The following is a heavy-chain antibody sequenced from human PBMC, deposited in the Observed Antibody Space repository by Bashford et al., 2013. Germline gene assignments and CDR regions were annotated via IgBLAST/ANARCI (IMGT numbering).Heavy chain of an antibody. D-gene: IGHD2-2*01. CDR2: INTGNGNT. Sequence: WVRQAPGQRLEWMGWINTGNGNTKYSQNFQGRVTITRDTSASTAYMELSSLRSEDTAVYYCARGGRYCSSTSCFVDYWGQGIMVTVSS. J-gene: IGHJ4*02. CDR3: ARGGRYCSSTSCFVDY. V-gene: IGHV1-3*04.